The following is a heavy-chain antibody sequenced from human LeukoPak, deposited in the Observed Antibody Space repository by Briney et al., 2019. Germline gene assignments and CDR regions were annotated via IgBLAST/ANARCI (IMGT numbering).Heavy chain of an antibody. J-gene: IGHJ4*02. V-gene: IGHV4-39*01. CDR3: ARLHCSGGSCYRGYFDY. CDR1: GDSFSSSDYY. Sequence: SETLSLTCSVSGDSFSSSDYYWGWVRQPPGKGLEWIGNIYSTGSTYYNPSLKSRVTISVDTSKNQFSLKLSSVTAADTAVYYCARLHCSGGSCYRGYFDYWGQGTLVTVSS. D-gene: IGHD2-15*01. CDR2: IYSTGST.